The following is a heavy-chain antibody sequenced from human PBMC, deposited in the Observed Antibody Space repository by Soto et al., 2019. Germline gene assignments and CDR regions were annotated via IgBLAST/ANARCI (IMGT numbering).Heavy chain of an antibody. V-gene: IGHV3-33*01. Sequence: QVQLVESGGGVVQPGRSLRLSCAASGCTFSIFGMHWVRQAPGKGLEWAAIIWYDGSNAYYADSVRGRFTIYRDNSKNTVYLQMNSLRAEDTAVYYCARDKGSSTVVSGISQEGYFDSWGQGTLVTVSS. CDR3: ARDKGSSTVVSGISQEGYFDS. D-gene: IGHD6-19*01. CDR1: GCTFSIFG. CDR2: IWYDGSNA. J-gene: IGHJ4*02.